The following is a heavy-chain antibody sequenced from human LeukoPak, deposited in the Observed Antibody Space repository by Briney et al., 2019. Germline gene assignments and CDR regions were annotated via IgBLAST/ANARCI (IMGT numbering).Heavy chain of an antibody. CDR2: IYTGVST. CDR1: GFTVSNNY. CDR3: ARVRPHPIIDV. V-gene: IGHV3-53*01. J-gene: IGHJ6*03. D-gene: IGHD6-6*01. Sequence: PGGSLRLSCAASGFTVSNNYISWVRQAPGKGLEWVSVIYTGVSTYYADSVKGRFAISRDNFKNTLYLQMNSLRAEDTGVYYCARVRPHPIIDVWGKGNTVTVSS.